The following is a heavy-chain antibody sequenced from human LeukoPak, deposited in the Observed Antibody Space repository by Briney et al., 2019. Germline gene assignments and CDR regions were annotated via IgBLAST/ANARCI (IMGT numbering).Heavy chain of an antibody. D-gene: IGHD3-22*01. J-gene: IGHJ4*02. Sequence: GASLKISCKASGYTFTGYYMHWVRQAPGQGLEWMGWINPNSGGTNYAQKFQGRVTMTRDTSISTAYMELSRLRSDDTAVYYCARDAAFYYDSSGGEDYWGQGTLVTVSP. CDR2: INPNSGGT. CDR3: ARDAAFYYDSSGGEDY. CDR1: GYTFTGYY. V-gene: IGHV1-2*02.